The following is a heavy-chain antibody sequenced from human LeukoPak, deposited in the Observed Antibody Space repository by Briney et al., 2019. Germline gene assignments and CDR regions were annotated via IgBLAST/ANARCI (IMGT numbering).Heavy chain of an antibody. D-gene: IGHD6-6*01. CDR2: IYHSGST. V-gene: IGHV4-30-2*01. Sequence: PSQTLSLTCTVSGGSISSGGYYWSWIRQPPGKGLEWIGYIYHSGSTYYNPSLKSRVTISVDRSKNQFSLKLSSVTAADTAVYYCASSSSPETYYYYYMDVWGKGTTVTVSS. CDR1: GGSISSGGYY. J-gene: IGHJ6*03. CDR3: ASSSSPETYYYYYMDV.